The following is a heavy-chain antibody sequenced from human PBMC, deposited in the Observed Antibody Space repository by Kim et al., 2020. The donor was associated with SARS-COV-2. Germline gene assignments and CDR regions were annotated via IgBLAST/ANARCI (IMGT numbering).Heavy chain of an antibody. CDR3: ARDGVVGATPGLDY. CDR2: IWYDGSNK. J-gene: IGHJ4*02. V-gene: IGHV3-33*01. Sequence: GGSLRLSCAASGFTFSSYGMHWVRQAPGKGLEWVAVIWYDGSNKYYADSVNGRFTISRDNSKNTLYLQMNSLRAEDTAVYYCARDGVVGATPGLDYWGQGTLVTVSS. CDR1: GFTFSSYG. D-gene: IGHD1-26*01.